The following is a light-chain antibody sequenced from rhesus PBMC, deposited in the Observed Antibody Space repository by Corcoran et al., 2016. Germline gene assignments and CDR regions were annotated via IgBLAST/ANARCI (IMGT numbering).Light chain of an antibody. V-gene: IGKV1-22*01. J-gene: IGKJ4*01. CDR3: QQYSSSPLT. Sequence: DIQMTQSPSSLSASVGDTVTITYRASQSISSWIAWYPQKPGKAPKLLTHKASTLQSWVPSRFSGSGSGTDFTLTISSLQSEDFATYYCQQYSSSPLTFGGGTKVEIK. CDR1: QSISSW. CDR2: KAS.